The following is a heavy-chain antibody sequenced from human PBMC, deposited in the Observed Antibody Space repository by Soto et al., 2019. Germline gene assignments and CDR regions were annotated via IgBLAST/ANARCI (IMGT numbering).Heavy chain of an antibody. CDR1: GFTLSSYG. Sequence: GGSLRLSCAASGFTLSSYGMPWVRQAPGKGLEWVSVLGSSDGTTSYADSVKGRFTISRDTSKNTLYLQMSSLRVEDTAIYYCTKTRYFDFPGTFDYWGQGTQVTVSS. V-gene: IGHV3-23*01. CDR2: LGSSDGTT. J-gene: IGHJ4*02. CDR3: TKTRYFDFPGTFDY. D-gene: IGHD3-9*01.